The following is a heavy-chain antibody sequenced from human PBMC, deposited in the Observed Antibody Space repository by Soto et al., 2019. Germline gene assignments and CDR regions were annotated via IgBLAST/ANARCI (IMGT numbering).Heavy chain of an antibody. Sequence: QVQLQESGPGLVKPSQTLSLTCTVSGGSISSGGYYWSWIRQHPGKGLEWIGYIYYSGSTYYNPSLKSRVTIAVNTSKNQCSQELCSVTAADTAVYYCARVGGINWFDPWGQGTLVTVSS. CDR2: IYYSGST. V-gene: IGHV4-31*03. CDR1: GGSISSGGYY. J-gene: IGHJ5*02. CDR3: ARVGGINWFDP. D-gene: IGHD3-16*01.